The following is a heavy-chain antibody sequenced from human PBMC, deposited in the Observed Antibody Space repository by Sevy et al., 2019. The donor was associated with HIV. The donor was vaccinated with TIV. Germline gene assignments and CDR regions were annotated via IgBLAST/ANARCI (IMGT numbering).Heavy chain of an antibody. D-gene: IGHD3-10*01. CDR3: ARDRDGSGSSGGYGMDV. CDR1: GFTFSRHW. CDR2: INTDGSNT. V-gene: IGHV3-74*01. Sequence: GGSLRLSCTASGFTFSRHWMHWVRQPPGKGLVWVSRINTDGSNTDYADSVKARFTISRDNAKNTLYLQMNSLRAEDTAVYYCARDRDGSGSSGGYGMDVWGQGTTVTVSS. J-gene: IGHJ6*02.